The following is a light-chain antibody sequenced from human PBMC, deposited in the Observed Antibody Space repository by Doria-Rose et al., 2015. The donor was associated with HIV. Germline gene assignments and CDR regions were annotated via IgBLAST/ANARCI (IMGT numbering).Light chain of an antibody. J-gene: IGKJ5*01. Sequence: TQSPLSLPVTPGEPASISCRSSQSLLHSNGYNYLDWYLQKPGQSPQLRIYLGSNRASGVPDRFSGSGSGTDFTLKISRVEGEDVGIYDCMKPPQITPTVGQGKRLESK. CDR1: QSLLHSNGYNY. CDR3: MKPPQITPT. CDR2: LGS. V-gene: IGKV2-28*01.